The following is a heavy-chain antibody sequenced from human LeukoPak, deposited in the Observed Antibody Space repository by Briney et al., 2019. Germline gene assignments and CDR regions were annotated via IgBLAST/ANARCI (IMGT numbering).Heavy chain of an antibody. CDR3: ASDIAAAANEGGAFDI. CDR1: GYTFTSYA. J-gene: IGHJ3*02. Sequence: VASVKVSCKASGYTFTSYAMNWVRQAPGQGLEWMGCINTNTGNPTYAQGFTGRFVFSLDTSVSTAYLQISSLKAEDTAVYYCASDIAAAANEGGAFDIWGQGTMVTVSS. D-gene: IGHD6-13*01. CDR2: INTNTGNP. V-gene: IGHV7-4-1*02.